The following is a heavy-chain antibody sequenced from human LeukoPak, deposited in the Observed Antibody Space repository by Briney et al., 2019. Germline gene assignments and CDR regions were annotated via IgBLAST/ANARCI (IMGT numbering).Heavy chain of an antibody. J-gene: IGHJ6*02. V-gene: IGHV1-69*13. CDR2: IIPIFGTA. CDR3: ASVYKYGMDV. Sequence: SVKVSCKASGGTFSSYAISWVRQAPGQGLEWMGGIIPIFGTANYAQKFQGRVTITADESTSTAYMELSSLRSEDTAVYHCASVYKYGMDVWGQGTTVTVSS. CDR1: GGTFSSYA.